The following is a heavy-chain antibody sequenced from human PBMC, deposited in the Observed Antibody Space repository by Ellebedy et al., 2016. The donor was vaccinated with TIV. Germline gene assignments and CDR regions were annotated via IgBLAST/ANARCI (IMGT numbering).Heavy chain of an antibody. Sequence: PGGSLRLSCEASGFPFSTYWMHWVRQVPGKGLVWVSRLSPDGTDGNQADSVRGRFSMSRDNAKTTVYLHMYSLRAEDTAVYYCARPLFYSSSWYIPLGYWGQGTLVTVSS. CDR1: GFPFSTYW. CDR3: ARPLFYSSSWYIPLGY. V-gene: IGHV3-74*01. D-gene: IGHD6-13*01. CDR2: LSPDGTDG. J-gene: IGHJ4*02.